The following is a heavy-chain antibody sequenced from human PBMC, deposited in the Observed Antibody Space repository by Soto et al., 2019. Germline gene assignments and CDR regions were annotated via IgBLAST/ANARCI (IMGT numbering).Heavy chain of an antibody. CDR1: EDTFRNYA. V-gene: IGHV1-69*06. Sequence: QVELVQSGAEVKKPGSSVKVSCQASEDTFRNYAISWVRQAPGQGLEWIGGIIPIFGTANYAQKFQGRVTITADTSANTVYLELISLRSEATAVYYRASIKYDSSAYYYLYLGLCGRGTLVTVSS. CDR3: ASIKYDSSAYYYLYLGL. D-gene: IGHD3-22*01. J-gene: IGHJ2*01. CDR2: IIPIFGTA.